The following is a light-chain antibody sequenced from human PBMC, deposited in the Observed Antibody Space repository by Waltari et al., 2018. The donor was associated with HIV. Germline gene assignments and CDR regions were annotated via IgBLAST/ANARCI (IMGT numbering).Light chain of an antibody. CDR2: EVS. CDR3: SSYTSSSTLVV. J-gene: IGLJ2*01. CDR1: SSDVGGFNY. V-gene: IGLV2-14*01. Sequence: QSALTQPASVSGSPGQSITISCTGTSSDVGGFNYVPWYQPHPGKAPKRMIYEVSNRPSGVSNRFSGSKSGNTASLTISGLQAEDEADYYCSSYTSSSTLVVFGGGTKLTVL.